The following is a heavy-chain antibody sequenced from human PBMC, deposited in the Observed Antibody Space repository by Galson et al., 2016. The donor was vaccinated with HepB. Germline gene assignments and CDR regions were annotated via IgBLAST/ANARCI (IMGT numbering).Heavy chain of an antibody. CDR1: GFTFDDYT. Sequence: LRLSCAASGFTFDDYTMHWVRQAPGKGLEWVSLISWDGGTTYHADSVKGRFTISRDNNKNSLYLQMHSLKTEDAALYYCARERSSTYYSYGMDVWGQGTTVSVSS. CDR3: ARERSSTYYSYGMDV. V-gene: IGHV3-43*01. D-gene: IGHD1-26*01. J-gene: IGHJ6*02. CDR2: ISWDGGTT.